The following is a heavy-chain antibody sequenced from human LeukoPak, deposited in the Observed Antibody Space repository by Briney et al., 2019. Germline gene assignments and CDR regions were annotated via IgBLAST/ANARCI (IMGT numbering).Heavy chain of an antibody. CDR3: ARGGGPYASTGFFAGPYDY. J-gene: IGHJ4*02. Sequence: ASVKVSCKASGDTFSTNVISGVRQAPGQGLEWMGGLIPLFGTAHYAQKLQGRVTITTDESTSTAYMVLSSLRSDDTAVYYCARGGGPYASTGFFAGPYDYWGQGTLVSVSS. CDR1: GDTFSTNV. D-gene: IGHD2-2*01. CDR2: LIPLFGTA. V-gene: IGHV1-69*05.